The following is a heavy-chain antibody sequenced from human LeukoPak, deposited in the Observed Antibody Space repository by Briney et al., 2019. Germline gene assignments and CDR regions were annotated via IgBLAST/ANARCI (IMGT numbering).Heavy chain of an antibody. CDR1: GGSFSGYY. CDR2: INHSGST. CDR3: AGIPYDYVWGSINY. J-gene: IGHJ4*02. Sequence: SETLSLTCAVYGGSFSGYYWSWIRQPPGKGLEWIGEINHSGSTNYNPSLKSRVTISVDTSKNQFSLKLSSVTAADTAVYYCAGIPYDYVWGSINYWGQGALVTVSS. D-gene: IGHD3-16*01. V-gene: IGHV4-34*01.